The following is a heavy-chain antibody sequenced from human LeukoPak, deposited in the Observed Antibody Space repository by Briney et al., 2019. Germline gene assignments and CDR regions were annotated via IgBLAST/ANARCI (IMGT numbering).Heavy chain of an antibody. D-gene: IGHD4-17*01. CDR1: GGSISSYY. CDR3: ARGHGDYVQYYYYMDV. J-gene: IGHJ6*03. Sequence: PSETLSLTCTVSGGSISSYYWSWIRQPPGKGLEWIGYIYTSGSTNYNPSLKSRVTISVDTSKNQFSLKLSSVTAADMAVYYCARGHGDYVQYYYYMDVWGKGTTVTVSS. V-gene: IGHV4-4*09. CDR2: IYTSGST.